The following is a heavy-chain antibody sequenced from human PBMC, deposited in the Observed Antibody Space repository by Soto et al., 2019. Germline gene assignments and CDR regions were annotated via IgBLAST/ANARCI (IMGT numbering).Heavy chain of an antibody. J-gene: IGHJ4*02. V-gene: IGHV3-30-3*01. CDR3: ARDPKTSGGQHWAFNYFDS. CDR1: GFSFSISP. CDR2: ISYDGTNK. Sequence: GGSLRLSCAASGFSFSISPMHWVRQAPGKGPEWVALISYDGTNKFYADSVKVRFTISRDNSKSTLYLQVDSLRPEDAAVYYCARDPKTSGGQHWAFNYFDSWGQGTLVT. D-gene: IGHD7-27*01.